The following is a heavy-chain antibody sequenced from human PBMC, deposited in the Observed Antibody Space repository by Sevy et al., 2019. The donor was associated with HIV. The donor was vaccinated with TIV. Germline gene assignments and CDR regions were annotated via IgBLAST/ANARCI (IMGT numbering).Heavy chain of an antibody. V-gene: IGHV3-15*01. D-gene: IGHD6-6*01. J-gene: IGHJ6*02. Sequence: GGSLRLSCAASGFTFSNAWMSWVRQAPGKGLEWVGRIKSKTDGGTTDYAAPVKGRLTISRDDSKSMLYLQMNSLKTEDSAVYYCTTDPGRASIAARPGRYYYYGMDVWGQGTTVTVSS. CDR1: GFTFSNAW. CDR3: TTDPGRASIAARPGRYYYYGMDV. CDR2: IKSKTDGGTT.